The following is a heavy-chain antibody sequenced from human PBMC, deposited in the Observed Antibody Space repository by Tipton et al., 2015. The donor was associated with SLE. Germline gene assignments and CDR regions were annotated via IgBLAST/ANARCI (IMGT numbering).Heavy chain of an antibody. CDR1: GGSISGYY. V-gene: IGHV4-59*08. D-gene: IGHD3-3*01. CDR2: ISFSGLT. Sequence: TLSLTCTVSGGSISGYYWSWVRQPPGKGLERIGYISFSGLTNYNTSVRSRVSKSMDTSKNQFSLQMSSVTAADTALYCCARHKLGFSWSYFDSWGQGTLVIVSS. J-gene: IGHJ4*02. CDR3: ARHKLGFSWSYFDS.